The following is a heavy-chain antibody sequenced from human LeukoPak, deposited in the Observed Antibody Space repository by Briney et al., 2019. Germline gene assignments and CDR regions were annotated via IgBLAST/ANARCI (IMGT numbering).Heavy chain of an antibody. CDR1: GYTFTSYD. D-gene: IGHD3-22*01. CDR2: MDPNSGNT. Sequence: ASVKVSCKASGYTFTSYDINWVRQATGQGLEWMGWMDPNSGNTGYAQKFQGRVTMTRNTSISTAYMELSSLRSEDTAVYYCARGAYYYDSSGFKFDYWGQGTLVTVSS. J-gene: IGHJ4*02. CDR3: ARGAYYYDSSGFKFDY. V-gene: IGHV1-8*01.